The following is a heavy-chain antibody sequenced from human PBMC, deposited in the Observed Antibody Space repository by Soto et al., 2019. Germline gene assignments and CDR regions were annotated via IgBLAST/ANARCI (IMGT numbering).Heavy chain of an antibody. CDR3: ARHAPLPVAGTTEGDGYNNYFDY. Sequence: PSETLSLTCTVSGGSISSSSYYWGWIRQPPGKGLEWIGSIYYSGSTYYNPSLKSRVTISVDTSKNQFSLKLSSVTAADTAVYYCARHAPLPVAGTTEGDGYNNYFDYWGQGTLVTVSS. V-gene: IGHV4-39*01. CDR1: GGSISSSSYY. J-gene: IGHJ4*02. D-gene: IGHD6-19*01. CDR2: IYYSGST.